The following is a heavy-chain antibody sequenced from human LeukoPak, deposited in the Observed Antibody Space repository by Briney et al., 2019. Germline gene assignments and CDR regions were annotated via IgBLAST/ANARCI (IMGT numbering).Heavy chain of an antibody. CDR2: LYYMRGA. CDR1: GGSISGYY. Sequence: SETLSLTCTVSGGSISGYYWSWSRQPPGKGVEWIGNLYYMRGAWYKSSLKSRVTTSVDTSRNQFSLKLSSVTAADTAVYYCARDRYSSSWSAHYYYYMDVWGKGTTVTVSS. J-gene: IGHJ6*03. CDR3: ARDRYSSSWSAHYYYYMDV. V-gene: IGHV4-59*12. D-gene: IGHD6-13*01.